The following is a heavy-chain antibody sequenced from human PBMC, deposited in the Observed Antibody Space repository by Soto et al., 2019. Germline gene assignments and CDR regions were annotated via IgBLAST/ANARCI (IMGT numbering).Heavy chain of an antibody. D-gene: IGHD6-19*01. CDR2: VFSRGST. J-gene: IGHJ4*01. CDR1: GGSITNYY. CDR3: ARNDGFSSGWIFDY. V-gene: IGHV4-59*08. Sequence: SETLSLTCTVSGGSITNYYWSWVRQPPGKGLEYIGNVFSRGSTNYNPSFKSRVTISADTSNNQLSLKLRSVTAADTAVYYCARNDGFSSGWIFDYWGHGTLVTVSS.